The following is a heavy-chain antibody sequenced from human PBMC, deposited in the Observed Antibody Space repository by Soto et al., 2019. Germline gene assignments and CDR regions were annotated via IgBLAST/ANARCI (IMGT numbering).Heavy chain of an antibody. CDR1: GYIFTTTA. CDR3: ARGHADFWSGYHVFDP. D-gene: IGHD3-3*01. Sequence: QVQLVQSGAEVKKPGASVKVSCKASGYIFTTTAMHWVRQAPGQRLEWMGWIYTGTGNTKYSEKFQGRVTISRDTSASTAYMELSSLRSEDTAVYYCARGHADFWSGYHVFDPWGQGTLVTVSS. CDR2: IYTGTGNT. V-gene: IGHV1-3*04. J-gene: IGHJ5*02.